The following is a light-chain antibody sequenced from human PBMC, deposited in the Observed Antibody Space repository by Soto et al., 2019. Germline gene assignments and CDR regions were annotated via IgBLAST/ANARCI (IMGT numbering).Light chain of an antibody. CDR2: CAS. Sequence: EIVLTQSPGTLSLSPGERATLSCRASQSVSSSYLAWYQQKPGQAPRLLIYCASSRATGIPDRCSGSGSGTDFTLTISRLEPEDFAVYYCQHYFSSPPYTFGQGTKLEIK. CDR3: QHYFSSPPYT. CDR1: QSVSSSY. J-gene: IGKJ2*01. V-gene: IGKV3-20*01.